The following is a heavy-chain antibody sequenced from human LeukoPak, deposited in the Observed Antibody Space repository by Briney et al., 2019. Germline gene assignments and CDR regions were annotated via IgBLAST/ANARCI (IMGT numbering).Heavy chain of an antibody. V-gene: IGHV3-74*01. J-gene: IGHJ1*01. D-gene: IGHD3-10*01. Sequence: QAGGSLRLSCAASGFTFSIYWMHWVRQAPGKGLVWVSRINSDGSSTSHADSVKGRFTISRDNTKNTLYLQMNSLRAEDTAVYYCARLSITMVRGVKNAEYFQHWGQGTLVTVSS. CDR2: INSDGSST. CDR3: ARLSITMVRGVKNAEYFQH. CDR1: GFTFSIYW.